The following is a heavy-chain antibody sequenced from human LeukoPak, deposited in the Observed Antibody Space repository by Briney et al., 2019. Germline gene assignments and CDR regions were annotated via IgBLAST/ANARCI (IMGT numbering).Heavy chain of an antibody. J-gene: IGHJ4*02. CDR2: INWNCGST. CDR1: GFTFDDYG. D-gene: IGHD3-22*01. CDR3: ARAYDSSGYYYPHDY. V-gene: IGHV3-20*04. Sequence: GGSLRLSCAASGFTFDDYGMSWVRQAPGKGLEWVSGINWNCGSTGYADSVKGRFTISRDNAKNSLYLQMNSLRAEDTALYYCARAYDSSGYYYPHDYWGQGTLVTVSS.